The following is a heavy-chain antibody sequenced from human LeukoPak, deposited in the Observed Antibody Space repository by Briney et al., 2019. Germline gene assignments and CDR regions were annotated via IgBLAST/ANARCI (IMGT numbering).Heavy chain of an antibody. J-gene: IGHJ4*02. Sequence: ASVNVSCKASGYTFTGYYMHWLRQAPGHGLEWMGWINPNSGGTNYAQKFQGRVTMTRDTSISTAYMELSRLRSDDTAVYYCARSSGWYPTYYFDYWGQGTLVTVSS. CDR2: INPNSGGT. D-gene: IGHD6-19*01. V-gene: IGHV1-2*02. CDR1: GYTFTGYY. CDR3: ARSSGWYPTYYFDY.